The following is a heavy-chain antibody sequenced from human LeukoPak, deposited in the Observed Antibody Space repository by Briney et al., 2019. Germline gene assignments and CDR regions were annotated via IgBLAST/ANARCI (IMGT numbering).Heavy chain of an antibody. V-gene: IGHV4-61*01. CDR2: IYYSGST. CDR3: ARRAAAAKFRWFDP. J-gene: IGHJ5*02. CDR1: GGSVSSGSYY. D-gene: IGHD6-13*01. Sequence: KPSETLSLTCTVSGGSVSSGSYYWSWIRQPPGKGLEWIGYIYYSGSTNYNPSLKSRVTISVDTSKNQFSLKLSSVTAADTAVYYCARRAAAAKFRWFDPWGQGTLVTVSS.